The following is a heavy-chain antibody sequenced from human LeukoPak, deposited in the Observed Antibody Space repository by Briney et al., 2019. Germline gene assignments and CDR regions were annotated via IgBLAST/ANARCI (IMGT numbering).Heavy chain of an antibody. D-gene: IGHD3-22*01. V-gene: IGHV3-11*04. Sequence: GGSLRLSCAASGFTFSDYYMNWIRQAAGKGLEWVSCISSSSISIQYADSVKGRFTISRDNAKNSLYLQMNSLRAEDTAVYYCARDDISYYDNSGYYRNWFDPWGQGTLVTVSS. CDR2: ISSSSISI. CDR1: GFTFSDYY. J-gene: IGHJ5*02. CDR3: ARDDISYYDNSGYYRNWFDP.